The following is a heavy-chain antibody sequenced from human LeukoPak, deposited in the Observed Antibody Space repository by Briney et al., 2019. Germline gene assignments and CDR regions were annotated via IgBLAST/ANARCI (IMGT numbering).Heavy chain of an antibody. CDR1: GGSISSYY. D-gene: IGHD4-17*01. CDR3: ARAPDTVTVDY. Sequence: ASETLSLTCTVSGGSISSYYWSWTRQPPGKGLEWIGYISYRGSTKYNPSLKSRVTISVDTSKNQFSLKLSSVTAADTAVYYCARAPDTVTVDYWGQGTLVTVSS. V-gene: IGHV4-59*01. CDR2: ISYRGST. J-gene: IGHJ4*02.